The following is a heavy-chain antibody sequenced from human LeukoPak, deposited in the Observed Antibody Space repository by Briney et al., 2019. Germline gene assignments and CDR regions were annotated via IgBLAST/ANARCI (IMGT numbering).Heavy chain of an antibody. CDR3: ARGVTTWYYFDY. CDR2: ISAYNGNT. CDR1: GYIFTSYG. J-gene: IGHJ4*02. Sequence: ASVRVSCKASGYIFTSYGISWVRQAPGQGLEWMGWISAYNGNTNYAQKLQGRVTMTTDTSTSTAYMELRSLRSDDTAVYYCARGVTTWYYFDYWGQGTLDTVSS. D-gene: IGHD4-17*01. V-gene: IGHV1-18*01.